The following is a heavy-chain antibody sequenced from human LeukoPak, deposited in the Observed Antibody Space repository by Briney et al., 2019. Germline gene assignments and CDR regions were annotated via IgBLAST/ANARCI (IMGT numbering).Heavy chain of an antibody. CDR1: GFTFSNFW. CDR3: ARARANHNFWSGFDAHHYYYGMDV. Sequence: PGGSLRLSCAASGFTFSNFWMHWVRQAPGEGLVWVSRINTDETSTNYEESVKGRFTISRDNARNTLYLQMLGLRAEDTAVYYCARARANHNFWSGFDAHHYYYGMDVWGQGTTVTVSS. CDR2: INTDETST. J-gene: IGHJ6*02. V-gene: IGHV3-74*01. D-gene: IGHD3-3*01.